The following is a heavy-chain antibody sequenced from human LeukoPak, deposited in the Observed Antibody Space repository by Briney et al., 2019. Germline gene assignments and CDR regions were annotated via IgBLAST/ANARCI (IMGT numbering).Heavy chain of an antibody. CDR3: AKGFLYYYYYGVDV. J-gene: IGHJ6*02. D-gene: IGHD2-21*01. CDR1: GFTFSSYW. CDR2: INKDGSVQ. Sequence: GGSLRLSCAASGFTFSSYWMTWVRQAPGKGLEWVANINKDGSVQNYVDSVKGRFTISRDNAKNSLYLQMNSLRPEDTALYYCAKGFLYYYYYGVDVWGQGTTVTVSS. V-gene: IGHV3-7*03.